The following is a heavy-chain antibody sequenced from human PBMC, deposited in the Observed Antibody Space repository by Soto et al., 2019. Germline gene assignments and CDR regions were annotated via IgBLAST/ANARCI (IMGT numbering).Heavy chain of an antibody. D-gene: IGHD3-16*01. Sequence: PXGALRLTCAASGFTFSDSCMDWVRQAPGKGPEWVANIKQDGSEKNYVDSVKGRFTISRDNAKNSLYLQMNSLRAEDTAVYYCASLGRHGWGQGTTVTVSS. J-gene: IGHJ6*01. CDR2: IKQDGSEK. CDR3: ASLGRHG. CDR1: GFTFSDSC. V-gene: IGHV3-7*01.